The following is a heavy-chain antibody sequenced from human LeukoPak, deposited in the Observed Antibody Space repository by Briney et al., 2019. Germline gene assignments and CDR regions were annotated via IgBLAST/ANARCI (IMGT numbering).Heavy chain of an antibody. Sequence: SETLSLTCTVSGGSISSSSYYWGWIRQPPGKGLEWIGSIYYSGSTYYNPSLKSRVTISVDTSKNHFSLKLSSVTAADTAVYYCARHSGSYLYYFDYWGQGTLVTVSS. CDR2: IYYSGST. D-gene: IGHD1-26*01. CDR1: GGSISSSSYY. CDR3: ARHSGSYLYYFDY. V-gene: IGHV4-39*01. J-gene: IGHJ4*02.